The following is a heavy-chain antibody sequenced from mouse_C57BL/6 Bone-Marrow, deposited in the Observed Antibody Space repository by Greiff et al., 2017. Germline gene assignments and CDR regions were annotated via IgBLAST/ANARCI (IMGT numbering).Heavy chain of an antibody. CDR3: TRRAYYSNFDY. CDR1: GFTFSDTW. CDR2: IRNKANNHAT. V-gene: IGHV6-6*01. D-gene: IGHD2-5*01. Sequence: EVQLVESGGGLVQPGGSMKLSCAASGFTFSDTWMDWVRQSPEKGLEWVAEIRNKANNHATYYAESVKGRFTISRDDSKSSVYLQMNSLRAEDTGIYYCTRRAYYSNFDYWGQGTTLTVSS. J-gene: IGHJ2*01.